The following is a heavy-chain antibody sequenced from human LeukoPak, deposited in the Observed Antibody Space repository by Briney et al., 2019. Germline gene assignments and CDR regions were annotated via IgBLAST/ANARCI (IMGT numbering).Heavy chain of an antibody. D-gene: IGHD2-2*01. Sequence: SETLSLTCTVSGGSISSYYWSWIRQPPGKGLEWIGYIYYSGSTNYNPSLKSRVTISVDTSKNQFSLKLSSVTAADTAVYYCARQKYGPPIDYWGQGTLVTVSS. CDR2: IYYSGST. V-gene: IGHV4-59*08. CDR1: GGSISSYY. J-gene: IGHJ4*02. CDR3: ARQKYGPPIDY.